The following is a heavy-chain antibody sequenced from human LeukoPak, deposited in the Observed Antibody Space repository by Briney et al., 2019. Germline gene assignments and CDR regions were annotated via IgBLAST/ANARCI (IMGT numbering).Heavy chain of an antibody. J-gene: IGHJ4*02. CDR2: IKQDGSEK. Sequence: QSGGSLRLSCAASGFTFSSYWMSWVRQAPGKGLEWVANIKQDGSEKNYVGSVKGRFTISRDNAKNSLYLQMNSLRAEDTAVYYCAKDRPAHRGGSNFDYWGQGTLVTVSS. CDR1: GFTFSSYW. CDR3: AKDRPAHRGGSNFDY. D-gene: IGHD3-16*01. V-gene: IGHV3-7*03.